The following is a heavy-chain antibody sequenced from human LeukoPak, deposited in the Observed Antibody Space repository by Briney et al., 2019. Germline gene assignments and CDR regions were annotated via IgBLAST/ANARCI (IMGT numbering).Heavy chain of an antibody. J-gene: IGHJ3*01. Sequence: SETLSLTCSVSGGSFSSYFWSWVRQPAGKGLEWIGRIYPSGNTNYNPSLKSRVTLSVDTSKTHFSLRLSSVTAADTAIYYCARDLLRGESGTWFEAFDVWGQGTMVTVSS. CDR1: GGSFSSYF. CDR2: IYPSGNT. V-gene: IGHV4-4*07. D-gene: IGHD3-10*01. CDR3: ARDLLRGESGTWFEAFDV.